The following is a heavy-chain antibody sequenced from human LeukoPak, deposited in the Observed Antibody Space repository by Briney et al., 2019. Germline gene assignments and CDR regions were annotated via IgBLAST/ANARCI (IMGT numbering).Heavy chain of an antibody. Sequence: PSETLSLTCTVPGGSISSSSYYWRWIRQPPGKGLEWIGEINHSGSTNYNPSLKSRVTISVDTSKNQFSLKLSSVTAADTAVYYCARLPGRRITIFGVVHDYWGQGTLVTVSS. CDR3: ARLPGRRITIFGVVHDY. D-gene: IGHD3-3*01. V-gene: IGHV4-39*07. J-gene: IGHJ4*02. CDR1: GGSISSSSYY. CDR2: INHSGST.